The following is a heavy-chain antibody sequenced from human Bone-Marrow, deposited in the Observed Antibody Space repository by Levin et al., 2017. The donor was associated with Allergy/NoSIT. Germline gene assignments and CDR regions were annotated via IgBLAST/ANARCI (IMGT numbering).Heavy chain of an antibody. CDR1: GFTFSRFA. D-gene: IGHD2-15*01. CDR3: SKGRWELLTGGLDSDH. J-gene: IGHJ4*02. V-gene: IGHV3-23*01. CDR2: VSGPGTT. Sequence: GESLKISCAASGFTFSRFAMTWVRQAPGKGLEWVASVSGPGTTYYADSVRGRFTISRENSKNTAYLQMNSLRAEDTAVYYCSKGRWELLTGGLDSDHWGQGTLVIVSS.